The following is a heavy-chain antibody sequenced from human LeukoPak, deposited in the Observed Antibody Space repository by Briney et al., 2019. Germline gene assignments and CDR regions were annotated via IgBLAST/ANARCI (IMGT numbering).Heavy chain of an antibody. V-gene: IGHV3-74*01. J-gene: IGHJ4*02. CDR2: ISGDGSTT. D-gene: IGHD3-10*01. Sequence: PGGSLRLSCAASGFTFSSNWMHWVRQAPGKGLVWVSRISGDGSTTNYADCVKGRFTISRDNAKNTMYLQMDSLRAEDTAVYYCARGQNTMGYWGQGTLVTVSS. CDR1: GFTFSSNW. CDR3: ARGQNTMGY.